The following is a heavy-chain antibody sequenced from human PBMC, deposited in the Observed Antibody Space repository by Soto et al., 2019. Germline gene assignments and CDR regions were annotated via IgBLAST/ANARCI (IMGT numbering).Heavy chain of an antibody. CDR1: GFTVSSNY. Sequence: GGSLRLSCAASGFTVSSNYMSWVRQAPGKGLEWVSVIYSGGSTYYADSVKGRFTISRHNSKNTLYLQMNSLRAEDTAVYYCARLYSPYYYGSGSNPYYYYYYMDVWGKGTTVTVSS. V-gene: IGHV3-53*04. CDR2: IYSGGST. CDR3: ARLYSPYYYGSGSNPYYYYYYMDV. D-gene: IGHD3-10*01. J-gene: IGHJ6*03.